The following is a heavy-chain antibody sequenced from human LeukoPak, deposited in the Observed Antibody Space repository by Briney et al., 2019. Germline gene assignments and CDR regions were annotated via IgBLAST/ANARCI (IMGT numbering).Heavy chain of an antibody. CDR2: ISYDGSNK. V-gene: IGHV3-30*18. Sequence: GRSLRLSCAASGFTFSSYGIHWVRQAPGKGLEWVAVISYDGSNKYYADSVKGRFTISRDNSKNTLYLQMNSLRAEDTAVYYCAKDFYYGYSSRFQHWGQGTLVTVSS. CDR3: AKDFYYGYSSRFQH. J-gene: IGHJ1*01. CDR1: GFTFSSYG. D-gene: IGHD6-13*01.